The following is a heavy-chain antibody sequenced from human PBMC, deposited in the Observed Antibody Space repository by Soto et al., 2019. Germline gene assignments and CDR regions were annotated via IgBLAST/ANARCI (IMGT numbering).Heavy chain of an antibody. CDR1: GGTFSSYT. J-gene: IGHJ4*02. Sequence: QVQLVQSGAEVKKPGSSVKVSCKASGGTFSSYTISWVRQAPGQGLEWMGRIIPILGIANYAQKFQGRVTITADKSTSTAYMELSSLRSEDTAVYYCARAPRWLQFGYFDYWGQGTLVTVSS. CDR2: IIPILGIA. D-gene: IGHD5-12*01. CDR3: ARAPRWLQFGYFDY. V-gene: IGHV1-69*02.